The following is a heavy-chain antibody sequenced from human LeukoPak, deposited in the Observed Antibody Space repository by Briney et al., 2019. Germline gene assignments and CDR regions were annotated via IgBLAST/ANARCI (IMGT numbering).Heavy chain of an antibody. CDR3: ARDAHYYGSRLLRYYYYMDV. V-gene: IGHV4-39*07. CDR1: GGSISSNSYY. CDR2: IYYSGST. Sequence: SETLSLTCAVSGGSISSNSYYWGWIRQPPGKGLEWIGSIYYSGSTYYNPSLKSRVTISVDTSKSQFSLKLSSVTAADTAVYYCARDAHYYGSRLLRYYYYMDVRGKGTTVTVSS. D-gene: IGHD3-10*01. J-gene: IGHJ6*03.